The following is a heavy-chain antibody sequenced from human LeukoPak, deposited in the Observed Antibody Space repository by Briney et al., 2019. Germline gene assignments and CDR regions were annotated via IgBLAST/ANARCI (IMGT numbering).Heavy chain of an antibody. V-gene: IGHV4-39*01. CDR1: GGSISSSTCY. Sequence: SETLSLTCTVSGGSISSSTCYWGWIRQSPGKGLEWIGSISYTGNTYYNPSLKSRVTISVDTSKSQFSLRLSSVTAADTAVHYCASLSYYYGSGSYAPDAFDIWGQGTMVTVSA. CDR3: ASLSYYYGSGSYAPDAFDI. J-gene: IGHJ3*02. D-gene: IGHD3-10*01. CDR2: ISYTGNT.